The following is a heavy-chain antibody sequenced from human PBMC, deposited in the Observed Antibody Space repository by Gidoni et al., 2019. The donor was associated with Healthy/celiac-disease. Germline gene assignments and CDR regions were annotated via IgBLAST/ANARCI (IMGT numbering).Heavy chain of an antibody. D-gene: IGHD5-12*01. CDR3: AGGCGYSGLEFDY. CDR1: GGTFSSYT. V-gene: IGHV1-69*02. J-gene: IGHJ4*02. CDR2: IIPILGIA. Sequence: QVQLVQPGAEVKKPGSSVKVSGKASGGTFSSYTISWLRQAPGQGLEWMGRIIPILGIANYAQKFQGRVTITADKSTSTAYMELSSLRSEDTAVYYCAGGCGYSGLEFDYWGQGTLVTVSS.